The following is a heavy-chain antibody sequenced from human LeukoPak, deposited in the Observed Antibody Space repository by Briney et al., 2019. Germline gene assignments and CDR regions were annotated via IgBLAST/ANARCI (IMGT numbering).Heavy chain of an antibody. CDR2: ISAYNGNT. Sequence: ASVKVSCKASGYTSTSYGISWVRQAPGQGLEWMGWISAYNGNTNYAQKLQGRVTMTTDTSTSTAYMELRSLRSDDTAVYYCARTFKVATPYDYWGQGTLVTVSS. CDR1: GYTSTSYG. V-gene: IGHV1-18*01. J-gene: IGHJ4*02. D-gene: IGHD5-12*01. CDR3: ARTFKVATPYDY.